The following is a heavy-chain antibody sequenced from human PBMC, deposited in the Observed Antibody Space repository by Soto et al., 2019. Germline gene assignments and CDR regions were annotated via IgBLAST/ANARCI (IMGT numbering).Heavy chain of an antibody. Sequence: SETLSLTCAVYGGSFRHSLWGWIRQSPWQGLEWIGEINESGATNYISSLKSRVSISVDTSKNQFSLKLSSVTAADTAVYYCARGRRFSSGSYDHDAFDIWGQGTMVTVSS. V-gene: IGHV4-34*01. CDR1: GGSFRHSL. CDR3: ARGRRFSSGSYDHDAFDI. J-gene: IGHJ3*02. CDR2: INESGAT. D-gene: IGHD3-10*01.